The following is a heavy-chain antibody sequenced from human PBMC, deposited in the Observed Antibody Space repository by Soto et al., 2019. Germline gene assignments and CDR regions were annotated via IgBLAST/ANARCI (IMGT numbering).Heavy chain of an antibody. CDR3: ARTTAVPNTLRSRYFFDY. J-gene: IGHJ4*02. Sequence: SETLSLTCSVSGGSVSNKSYYWSWIRQPPGKRLEWIGYVYYSGTTNYNPSLKSRVTISVDLSKNQFSLRLSSVTTADTALYYCARTTAVPNTLRSRYFFDYWGQGTLVTVSS. CDR1: GGSVSNKSYY. D-gene: IGHD4-17*01. V-gene: IGHV4-61*01. CDR2: VYYSGTT.